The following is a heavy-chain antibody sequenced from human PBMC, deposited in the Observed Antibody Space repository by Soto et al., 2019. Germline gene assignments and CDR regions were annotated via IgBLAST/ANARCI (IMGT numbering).Heavy chain of an antibody. D-gene: IGHD5-18*01. J-gene: IGHJ6*02. CDR3: ARQSLGGRTSXGYSYGPYYYYYYGMDV. Sequence: LSLTCTVSGGSISSSSYYWGWIRQPPGKGLEWIGSIYYSGSTYYNPSLKSRVTISVDTSKNQFSLKLSSVTAADTAVYYCARQSLGGRTSXGYSYGPYYYYYYGMDVWGQGTTVTVSS. V-gene: IGHV4-39*01. CDR1: GGSISSSSYY. CDR2: IYYSGST.